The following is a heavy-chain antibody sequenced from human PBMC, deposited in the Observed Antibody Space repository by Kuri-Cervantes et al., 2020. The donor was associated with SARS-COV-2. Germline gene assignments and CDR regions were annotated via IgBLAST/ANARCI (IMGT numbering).Heavy chain of an antibody. CDR3: ARAPDYGDYYYYGMDV. J-gene: IGHJ6*02. D-gene: IGHD4-17*01. Sequence: SVKVSCKASGGTFSSCAISWVRQAPGQGLEWMGGIIPIFGTANYAQKFQGRVTITADESTSTAYMELSSLRSEDTAVYYCARAPDYGDYYYYGMDVWGQGTTVTVSS. CDR1: GGTFSSCA. V-gene: IGHV1-69*13. CDR2: IIPIFGTA.